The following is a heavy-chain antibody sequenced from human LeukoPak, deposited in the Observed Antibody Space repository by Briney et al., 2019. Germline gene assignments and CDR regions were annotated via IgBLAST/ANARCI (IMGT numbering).Heavy chain of an antibody. D-gene: IGHD3-10*01. CDR3: ARVGITMVRGVHRYTYWYFDL. J-gene: IGHJ2*01. CDR2: IYSGGST. V-gene: IGHV3-53*01. Sequence: GGSLRLSCAASGFTVSSNYMSWVRQAPGKGLEWVSVIYSGGSTYYADSVKGRFTISRDNYKNTLYLQMNSLSAEDTAVYYGARVGITMVRGVHRYTYWYFDLWGRGTLVTVSS. CDR1: GFTVSSNY.